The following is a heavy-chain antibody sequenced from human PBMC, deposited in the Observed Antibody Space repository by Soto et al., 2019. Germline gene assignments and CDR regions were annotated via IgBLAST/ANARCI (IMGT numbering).Heavy chain of an antibody. V-gene: IGHV4-31*03. CDR1: GGSLSSGGYY. D-gene: IGHD3-9*01. CDR3: ALTGYYILY. J-gene: IGHJ4*02. CDR2: IYYSGCT. Sequence: HVQLQESGPGLVKPSQTLSLTCTVSGGSLSSGGYYWSWIRQHPGKGLEWIGYIYYSGCTQYNPALHSRVTISLDTSKNQFSLKLSSVTAADTAVYYCALTGYYILYWGQGTLVTVSS.